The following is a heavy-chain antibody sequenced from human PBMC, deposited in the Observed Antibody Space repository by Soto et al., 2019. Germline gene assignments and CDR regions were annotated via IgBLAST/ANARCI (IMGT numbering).Heavy chain of an antibody. CDR3: ARDQGGLYSSCLY. J-gene: IGHJ4*02. Sequence: GGSLRLSCAASGFTFSSYGMHWVRQAPGKGLEWVAVIWYDGSNKYYADSVKGRFTISRDNSKNTLYLQMNSLRAEDTAVYYCARDQGGLYSSCLYWGQGTLVTVSS. CDR2: IWYDGSNK. CDR1: GFTFSSYG. D-gene: IGHD6-6*01. V-gene: IGHV3-33*01.